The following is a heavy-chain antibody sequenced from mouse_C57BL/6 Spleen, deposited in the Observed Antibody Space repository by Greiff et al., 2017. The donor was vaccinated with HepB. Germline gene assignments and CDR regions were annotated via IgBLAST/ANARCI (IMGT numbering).Heavy chain of an antibody. CDR2: IYPGDGDT. Sequence: QVQLQQSGPELVKPGASVKISCKASGYAFSSSWMNWVKQRPGKGLEWIGRIYPGDGDTNYNGKFKGKATLTADKSSSTAYMQLSSLTSEDSAVYFCARGDLRRGSYAMDYWGQGTSVTVSS. V-gene: IGHV1-82*01. CDR3: ARGDLRRGSYAMDY. CDR1: GYAFSSSW. D-gene: IGHD2-12*01. J-gene: IGHJ4*01.